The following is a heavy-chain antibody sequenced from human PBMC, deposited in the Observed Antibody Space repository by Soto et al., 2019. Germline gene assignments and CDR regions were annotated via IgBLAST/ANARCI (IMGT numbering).Heavy chain of an antibody. CDR3: ARDRSGGSCYYDC. CDR1: GGSISSGDYY. D-gene: IGHD2-15*01. J-gene: IGHJ4*02. V-gene: IGHV4-31*03. CDR2: MYNSGST. Sequence: SETLSLTCTVSGGSISSGDYYWNWIRQHPGKGLEWIGYMYNSGSTYYNTSLKSRVTISVDTSKNQFSLKLSSVTAADTAVYYCARDRSGGSCYYDCWGQGTLGTVSS.